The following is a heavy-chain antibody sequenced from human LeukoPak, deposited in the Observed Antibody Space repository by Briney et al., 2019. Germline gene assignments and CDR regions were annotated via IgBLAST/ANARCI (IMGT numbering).Heavy chain of an antibody. D-gene: IGHD5-12*01. J-gene: IGHJ4*02. CDR3: ATDTRYSGYD. V-gene: IGHV3-74*01. CDR1: GFTFSNYW. Sequence: TGGSLRLSCAASGFTFSNYWMNWVRQAPGKGLVWVSRINSDGSSTRYADSVKGRFTISRDNAKNTLYLQMNSLRAEDTAIYYCATDTRYSGYDWGQGTLVTVSS. CDR2: INSDGSST.